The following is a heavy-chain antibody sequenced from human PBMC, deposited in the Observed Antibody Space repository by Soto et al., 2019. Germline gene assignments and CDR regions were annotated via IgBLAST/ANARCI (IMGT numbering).Heavy chain of an antibody. Sequence: PSQTLSLTCAISGDSVSSNSAAWNWIRQSPSRGLEWLGRTYYRSKWYNDYAVSVKSRITINPDTSKNQFSLRLTSVTAADTAVYYCARETSQNVYSHYGMDVWGQGTTVTVSS. J-gene: IGHJ6*02. CDR3: ARETSQNVYSHYGMDV. CDR2: TYYRSKWYN. CDR1: GDSVSSNSAA. V-gene: IGHV6-1*01.